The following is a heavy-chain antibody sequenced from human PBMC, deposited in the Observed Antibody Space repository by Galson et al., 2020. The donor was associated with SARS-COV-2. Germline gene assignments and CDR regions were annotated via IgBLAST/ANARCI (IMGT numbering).Heavy chain of an antibody. CDR1: GFTVSSNY. Sequence: GESLKISSAASGFTVSSNYMSWVRQAPGKGLEWVSVIYSGGSTYYADSVKGRFTISRDNSKNTLYLQMNSLRAEDTAVYYCARIMRDDIWGQGTMVTVSS. D-gene: IGHD2-8*01. V-gene: IGHV3-53*01. CDR2: IYSGGST. J-gene: IGHJ3*02. CDR3: ARIMRDDI.